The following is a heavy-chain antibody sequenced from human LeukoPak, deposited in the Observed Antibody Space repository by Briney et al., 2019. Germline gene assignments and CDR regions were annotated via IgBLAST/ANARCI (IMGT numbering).Heavy chain of an antibody. Sequence: GGSLRLSCVASGFTFSSYEMQWVRQAPGKGLEWVSYISNSGRTIHYADSAKGRFTISGDNAKSSLFLHMNSLRAEDTAVYYCARGDNSSTWNYSFDYWAQGTLVTVSS. J-gene: IGHJ4*02. D-gene: IGHD6-13*01. V-gene: IGHV3-48*03. CDR3: ARGDNSSTWNYSFDY. CDR1: GFTFSSYE. CDR2: ISNSGRTI.